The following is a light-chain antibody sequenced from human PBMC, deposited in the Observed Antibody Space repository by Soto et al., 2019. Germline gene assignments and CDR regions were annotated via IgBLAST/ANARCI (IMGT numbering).Light chain of an antibody. V-gene: IGKV3-15*01. CDR3: QQRYNWPPLT. Sequence: EIVMTQSPATLSVSPGERATLSCRASQSVNSNFAWYQQKPGQAPRLLIYGASTRAAGIPARFSGSGSGTEFSLTISSLQSEDFAVYYCQQRYNWPPLTFGGGTKVEIK. CDR1: QSVNSN. J-gene: IGKJ4*01. CDR2: GAS.